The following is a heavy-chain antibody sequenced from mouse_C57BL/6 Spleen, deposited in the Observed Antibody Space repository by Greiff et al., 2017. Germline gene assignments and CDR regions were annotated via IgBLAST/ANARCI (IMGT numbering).Heavy chain of an antibody. D-gene: IGHD1-1*01. CDR1: GFTFSSYA. CDR3: TRAATVVAIHWYFDV. V-gene: IGHV5-9-1*02. Sequence: VQLKESGEGLVKPGGSLKLSCAASGFTFSSYAMSWVRQTPEKRLEWVAYISSGGDYIYYADTVKGRFTISRDNARNTLYLQMSSLKSEDTAMYYCTRAATVVAIHWYFDVWGTGTTVTVSS. J-gene: IGHJ1*03. CDR2: ISSGGDYI.